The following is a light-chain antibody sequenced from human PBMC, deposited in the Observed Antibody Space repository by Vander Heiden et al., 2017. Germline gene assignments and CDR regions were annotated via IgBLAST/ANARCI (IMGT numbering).Light chain of an antibody. Sequence: QSVLTPPPSVSDAPRQRVTISCSGSSSNIGNNAVNWYQQLPGKAPNLLIYYDDLLPSGVSDRFSGSKSGTSASLAISGLQSEEEADYYCAAWDDSRNAVVFGGGTKLTVL. CDR1: SSNIGNNA. CDR2: YDD. CDR3: AAWDDSRNAVV. J-gene: IGLJ2*01. V-gene: IGLV1-36*01.